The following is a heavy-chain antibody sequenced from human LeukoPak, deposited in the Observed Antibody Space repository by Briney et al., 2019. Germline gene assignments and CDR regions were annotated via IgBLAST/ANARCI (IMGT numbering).Heavy chain of an antibody. D-gene: IGHD3-10*01. CDR1: GGTFSSYA. J-gene: IGHJ6*03. CDR2: IIPIFGTA. Sequence: ASVKVSCKASGGTFSSYAISWVRQAPGQGLEWMGGIIPIFGTANYAQKFQGRVTITADESTSTAYMELSSLRSEDTDVYYCARGRRHYGSGSYRRLYYYYYMDVWGKGTTVTISS. V-gene: IGHV1-69*13. CDR3: ARGRRHYGSGSYRRLYYYYYMDV.